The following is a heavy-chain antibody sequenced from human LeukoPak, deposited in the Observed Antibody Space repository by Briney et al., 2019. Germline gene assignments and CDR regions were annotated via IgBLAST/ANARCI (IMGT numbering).Heavy chain of an antibody. Sequence: GGSLRLSCAASGFTFDDYGMSWVRQAPGKGLEWVSGINWNGGGTGYADSVKGRFTISRDNAKNSLYLQMNSLRAEDTALYHCARGRRDGYNYAFDIWGQGTMVTVSS. CDR3: ARGRRDGYNYAFDI. CDR1: GFTFDDYG. J-gene: IGHJ3*02. D-gene: IGHD5-24*01. CDR2: INWNGGGT. V-gene: IGHV3-20*01.